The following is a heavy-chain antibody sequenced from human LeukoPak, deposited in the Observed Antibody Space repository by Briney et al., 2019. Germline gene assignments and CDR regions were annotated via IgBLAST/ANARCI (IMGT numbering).Heavy chain of an antibody. CDR1: GFTFSNYA. CDR3: AKPAISSRGWYYDY. J-gene: IGHJ4*02. Sequence: PGGSLRLSCAASGFTFSNYAMSWVRQAPGKGLEWVSAINDSGGSTYYADSVKGRFTISRDNSKNTLYLQMNCLRAEDTAVYYCAKPAISSRGWYYDYWGQGTLVTVSS. V-gene: IGHV3-23*01. CDR2: INDSGGST. D-gene: IGHD6-19*01.